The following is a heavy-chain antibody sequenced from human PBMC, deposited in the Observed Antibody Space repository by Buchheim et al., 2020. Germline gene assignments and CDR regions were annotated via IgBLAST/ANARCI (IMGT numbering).Heavy chain of an antibody. V-gene: IGHV3-23*01. J-gene: IGHJ4*02. Sequence: EVQLLESGGGLVQPGGSLRLSCAASGFTFSSYVMSWVRQAPGKGLEWVSAISGSGGTTYHADSVKGRFTISRDNATNSLYLQMNSLRAEDTAVYYCARAIAAAVYYWGQGTL. CDR2: ISGSGGTT. CDR1: GFTFSSYV. CDR3: ARAIAAAVYY. D-gene: IGHD6-13*01.